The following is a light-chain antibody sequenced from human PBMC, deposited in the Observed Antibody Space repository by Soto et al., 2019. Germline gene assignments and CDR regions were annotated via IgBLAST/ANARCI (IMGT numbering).Light chain of an antibody. CDR2: GAS. V-gene: IGKV3-20*01. Sequence: EIVLTQSPGTLSLSPGDRATLSCRASQSVSSSYLAWYQQKPGQAPRLPIYGASSMTTGIPDRFSGSGSGTVFTLTISKLEPEDLAVYYCEQYGSSPFTFGQGTKVDIK. J-gene: IGKJ1*01. CDR1: QSVSSSY. CDR3: EQYGSSPFT.